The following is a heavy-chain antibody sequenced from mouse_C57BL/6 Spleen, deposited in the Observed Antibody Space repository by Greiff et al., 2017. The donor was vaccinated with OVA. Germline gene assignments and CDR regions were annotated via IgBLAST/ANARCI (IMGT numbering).Heavy chain of an antibody. Sequence: EVKLVESGGGLVQPGGSLKLSCAASGFTFSDYYMYWVRQTPEKRLEWVAYISNGGGSTYYPDTVKGRFTISRDNAKNTLYLQMSRLKSEDTAMYYCARRHDYDGGFDYWGQGTTLTVSS. J-gene: IGHJ2*01. CDR1: GFTFSDYY. V-gene: IGHV5-12*01. D-gene: IGHD2-4*01. CDR2: ISNGGGST. CDR3: ARRHDYDGGFDY.